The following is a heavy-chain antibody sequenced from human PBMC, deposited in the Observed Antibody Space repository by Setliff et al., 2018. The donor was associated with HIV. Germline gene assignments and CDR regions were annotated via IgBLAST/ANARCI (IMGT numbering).Heavy chain of an antibody. CDR2: INHSGST. Sequence: SETLSLTCAVYGGSFSGYYWSWIRQPPGKGLEWIGEINHSGSTNYNPSLKTRVTVSVDTSKKQFSLKLKSVTAADTAVYYCARRGVMITFGGVYFNYWGQGTLVTVSS. CDR1: GGSFSGYY. V-gene: IGHV4-34*01. CDR3: ARRGVMITFGGVYFNY. D-gene: IGHD3-16*01. J-gene: IGHJ4*02.